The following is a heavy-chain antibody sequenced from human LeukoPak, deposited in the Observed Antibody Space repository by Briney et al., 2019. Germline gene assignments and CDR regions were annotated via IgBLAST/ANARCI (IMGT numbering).Heavy chain of an antibody. CDR1: GFTFSTYA. CDR2: ISGSGGNT. Sequence: GGSLRLSCAASGFTFSTYAMSWVRQAPGKGLEWVSTISGSGGNTYYADSVKGRFTISRDNSKNTLYLQMNSLRAEDTAIYYCAKGPLVGYCSGSSCYSRWGQGTLVTVSS. V-gene: IGHV3-23*01. CDR3: AKGPLVGYCSGSSCYSR. D-gene: IGHD2-15*01. J-gene: IGHJ4*02.